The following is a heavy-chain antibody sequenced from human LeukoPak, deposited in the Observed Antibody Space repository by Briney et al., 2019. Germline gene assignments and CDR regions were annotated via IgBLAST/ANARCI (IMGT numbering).Heavy chain of an antibody. CDR3: AFSMAAFYYYYYYMDV. D-gene: IGHD6-6*01. V-gene: IGHV1-69*05. J-gene: IGHJ6*03. CDR2: IIPIFGTA. CDR1: GGTLSSYA. Sequence: GSSVKVSCKASGGTLSSYAISWVRQAPGQGLEWMGGIIPIFGTANYAQKFQGRVTITTDESTSTAYMELSSLRSEDTAVYYCAFSMAAFYYYYYYMDVWGKGTTVTVSS.